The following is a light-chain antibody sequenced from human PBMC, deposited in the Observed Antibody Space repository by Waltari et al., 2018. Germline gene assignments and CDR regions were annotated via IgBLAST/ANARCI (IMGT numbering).Light chain of an antibody. CDR1: QRISTA. Sequence: DIQMTQSPSSLSASVGDRVTITCLASQRISTALSWYLQKPGKAPKLLIYAASLLQDGVPSRFRGSGSGTDFTLTISNLQPEDFATYFCHQSYKAPQTFGGGTRLEIK. CDR2: AAS. CDR3: HQSYKAPQT. V-gene: IGKV1-39*01. J-gene: IGKJ4*01.